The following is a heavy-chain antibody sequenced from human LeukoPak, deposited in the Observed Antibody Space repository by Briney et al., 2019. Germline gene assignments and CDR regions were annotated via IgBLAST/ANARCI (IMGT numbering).Heavy chain of an antibody. CDR3: ARFARDFYDY. D-gene: IGHD2/OR15-2a*01. Sequence: SETLSLTCTVSGDSISSYYWSWIRQPPGKGLEWIGHIYYSGSTNFNPSLKSRVTISLDTSKNQFSLKLTSVTAADTAVYYCARFARDFYDYWGQGTLVTVSS. J-gene: IGHJ4*02. V-gene: IGHV4-59*08. CDR1: GDSISSYY. CDR2: IYYSGST.